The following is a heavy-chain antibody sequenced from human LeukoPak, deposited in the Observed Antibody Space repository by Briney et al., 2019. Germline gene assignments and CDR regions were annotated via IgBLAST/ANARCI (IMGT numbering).Heavy chain of an antibody. CDR2: IKQDGSEK. J-gene: IGHJ6*03. D-gene: IGHD3-16*01. CDR3: ARGILWAYYYYMDV. CDR1: GFTFSSYW. V-gene: IGHV3-7*01. Sequence: GGSLRLSCAASGFTFSSYWMSWVRQAPGKGLEWVANIKQDGSEKYYVDSVKGRFTISRDNAKNSLYLQMNSLRAEDTAVYYCARGILWAYYYYMDVWGKGTTVTVSS.